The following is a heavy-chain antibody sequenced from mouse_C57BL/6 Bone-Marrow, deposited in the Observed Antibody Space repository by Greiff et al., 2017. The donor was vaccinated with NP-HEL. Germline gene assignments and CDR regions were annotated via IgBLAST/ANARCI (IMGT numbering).Heavy chain of an antibody. CDR3: AREGTYDYDWYFDV. V-gene: IGHV5-12*01. D-gene: IGHD2-4*01. Sequence: EVKLVESGGGLVQPGGSLKLSCAASGFTFSDYYMYWVRQTPEKRLEWVAYISNGGGSTYYPDTVKGRFTISRDNAKNTLYLQMSRLKSEDTAMYYCAREGTYDYDWYFDVWGTGTTVTVSS. CDR1: GFTFSDYY. J-gene: IGHJ1*03. CDR2: ISNGGGST.